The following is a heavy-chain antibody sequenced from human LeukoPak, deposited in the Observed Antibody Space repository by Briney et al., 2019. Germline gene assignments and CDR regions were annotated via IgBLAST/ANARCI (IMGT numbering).Heavy chain of an antibody. CDR2: INPNSGDT. CDR1: GYTFSDHY. Sequence: AASVKLSCKASGYTFSDHYMHWVRHAPGQGFEWMGCINPNSGDTNYAEKFQGRVTMTRVTSISTTYLELRGLTSDHSAVYFCARDQAARPYFYYYMDVWGEGTTVTVSS. J-gene: IGHJ6*03. D-gene: IGHD6-6*01. CDR3: ARDQAARPYFYYYMDV. V-gene: IGHV1-2*02.